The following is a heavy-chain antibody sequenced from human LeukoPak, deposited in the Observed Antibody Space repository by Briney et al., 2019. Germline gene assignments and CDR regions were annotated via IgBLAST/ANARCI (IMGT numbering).Heavy chain of an antibody. V-gene: IGHV1-18*01. CDR3: ARVPLDDFWSGYTPRDAFDI. CDR2: ISAYNGNT. D-gene: IGHD3-3*01. J-gene: IGHJ3*02. Sequence: ASVKVSCKASGHTFTSYGISWVRQAPGQGLEWMGWISAYNGNTNYAQKLQGRVTMTTDTSTSTAYMELRSLRSDDTAVYYCARVPLDDFWSGYTPRDAFDIWGQGTMVTVSS. CDR1: GHTFTSYG.